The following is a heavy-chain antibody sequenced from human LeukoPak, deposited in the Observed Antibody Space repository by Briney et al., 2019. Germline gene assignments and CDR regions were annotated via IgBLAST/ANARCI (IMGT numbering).Heavy chain of an antibody. Sequence: GASVKVSCKASGGTFSSYAISWVRQAPGQGLEWMGGIIPIFGTANYAQKFQGRVTITADKSTSTAYMELSSLRSEDTAVYYCFLYYYDSRGNWFDPWGQGTLVTVSS. D-gene: IGHD3-22*01. CDR3: FLYYYDSRGNWFDP. CDR1: GGTFSSYA. J-gene: IGHJ5*02. CDR2: IIPIFGTA. V-gene: IGHV1-69*06.